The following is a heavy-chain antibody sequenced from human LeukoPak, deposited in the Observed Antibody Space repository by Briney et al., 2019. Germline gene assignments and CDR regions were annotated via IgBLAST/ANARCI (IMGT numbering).Heavy chain of an antibody. V-gene: IGHV1-46*01. CDR1: GYTFTNYY. D-gene: IGHD6-25*01. CDR3: TSPAGSTPHYFDY. CDR2: INPTGGST. Sequence: GASVKVSCKASGYTFTNYYVHWVRQAPGQGLEWMGMINPTGGSTTYAQMFQGRLTVTRDTSTSTVYMELSSLKSEDTAVYYCTSPAGSTPHYFDYWGQGSLLTVSS. J-gene: IGHJ4*02.